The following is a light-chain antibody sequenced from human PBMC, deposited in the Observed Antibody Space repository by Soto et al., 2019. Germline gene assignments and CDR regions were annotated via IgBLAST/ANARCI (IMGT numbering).Light chain of an antibody. V-gene: IGKV3-15*01. CDR3: QPSDQGWT. J-gene: IGKJ1*01. CDR1: QNVNTN. CDR2: GAS. Sequence: EMVMTQSPATLSVSPGERVTLSCRASQNVNTNLIWYQQKPGQAPRLLIYGASTRATGIPARFRGSGSGTEFTLTSSRLQAEDSAFYCCQPSDQGWTFGQGTKVEIK.